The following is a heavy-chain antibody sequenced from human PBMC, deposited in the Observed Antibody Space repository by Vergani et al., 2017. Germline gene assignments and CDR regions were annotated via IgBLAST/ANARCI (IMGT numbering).Heavy chain of an antibody. CDR3: ARRPLDGYNYFAAFDI. J-gene: IGHJ3*02. CDR2: IIPIFGTA. Sequence: QVQLVQSGAEVKKPGSSVKVSCKASGGTFSSYAISWVRQAPGQGLEWMGGIIPIFGTANYAQKFKGRVTITADDSTSTAYMERSSLRSEDTAGYYCARRPLDGYNYFAAFDIWGQGRMVTVSS. D-gene: IGHD5-24*01. V-gene: IGHV1-69*01. CDR1: GGTFSSYA.